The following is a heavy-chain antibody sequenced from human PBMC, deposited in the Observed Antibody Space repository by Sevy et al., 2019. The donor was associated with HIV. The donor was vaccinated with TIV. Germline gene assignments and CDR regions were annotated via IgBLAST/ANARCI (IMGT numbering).Heavy chain of an antibody. CDR2: ISYDGSNK. J-gene: IGHJ4*02. Sequence: GGSLRLSCAASGFTFSSYGMHWVRQAPGKGLEWVAVISYDGSNKYYADSVKGRFTISRDNSKNTLYLQMNSLRAEDTAVYYCAKEGSGSSRALDYWGQGTLVTVSS. CDR3: AKEGSGSSRALDY. D-gene: IGHD6-13*01. CDR1: GFTFSSYG. V-gene: IGHV3-30*18.